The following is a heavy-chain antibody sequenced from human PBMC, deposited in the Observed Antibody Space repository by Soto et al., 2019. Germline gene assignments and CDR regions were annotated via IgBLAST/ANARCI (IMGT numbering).Heavy chain of an antibody. CDR1: GFSLSTSGVG. CDR2: IYWDDDK. V-gene: IGHV2-5*02. CDR3: AHSVIHGSGENWFDP. Sequence: QITLKESGPTLVKPTQTLTLTCTFSGFSLSTSGVGVGWIRQPPGKALEWLALIYWDDDKRYSPSLKSRLTITKDTSKNQVVLTMTNMDPVDTATYHCAHSVIHGSGENWFDPWGQGTLVTVSS. D-gene: IGHD3-10*01. J-gene: IGHJ5*02.